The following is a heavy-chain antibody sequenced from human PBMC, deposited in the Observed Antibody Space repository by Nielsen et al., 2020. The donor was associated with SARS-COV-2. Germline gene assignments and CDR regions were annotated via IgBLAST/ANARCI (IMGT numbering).Heavy chain of an antibody. CDR3: AKNPRVEAGWVYFDY. J-gene: IGHJ4*02. CDR2: ISSSGGSA. Sequence: GGSLRLSCAASGFTFNNYAMSWVRQAPGKGLEWVSCISSSGGSARYADSVKGRFTISRDNSKNTLYLQMNSLRAEDTAVYFCAKNPRVEAGWVYFDYWGQGTLVTVSS. V-gene: IGHV3-23*01. CDR1: GFTFNNYA. D-gene: IGHD1-26*01.